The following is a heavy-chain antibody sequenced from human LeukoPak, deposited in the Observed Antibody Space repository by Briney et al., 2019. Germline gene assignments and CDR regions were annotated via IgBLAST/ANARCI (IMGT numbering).Heavy chain of an antibody. D-gene: IGHD3-16*01. CDR2: IYYSGST. CDR1: GGSISDRNYS. CDR3: ARDTRPVRLRLGET. V-gene: IGHV4-30-4*08. J-gene: IGHJ5*02. Sequence: PSETLSLTCTVSGGSISDRNYSWDWIRQPPGKGLEWIGYIYYSGSTYYNPSLKSRVTISVDTSKNQFSLKLSSVTAADTAVYYCARDTRPVRLRLGETWGQGTLVTVSS.